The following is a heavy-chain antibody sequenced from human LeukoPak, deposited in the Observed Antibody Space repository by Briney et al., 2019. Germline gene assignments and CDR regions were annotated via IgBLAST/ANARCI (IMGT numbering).Heavy chain of an antibody. CDR1: GFTFSSYS. CDR2: ISSSSSTI. J-gene: IGHJ4*02. V-gene: IGHV3-48*04. CDR3: ARVPAGGIDDY. D-gene: IGHD3-16*01. Sequence: GGSLRLSCAASGFTFSSYSMNWVRQAPGKGLEWVSYISSSSSTIYYADSVKGRFTISRDNAKNSLYLQMNSLRAEDTAVYYCARVPAGGIDDYWGQGTLVTVSS.